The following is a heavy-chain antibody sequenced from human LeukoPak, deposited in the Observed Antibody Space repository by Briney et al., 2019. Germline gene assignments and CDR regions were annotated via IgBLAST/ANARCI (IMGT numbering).Heavy chain of an antibody. J-gene: IGHJ4*02. CDR1: GYTFTSYG. V-gene: IGHV1-18*01. D-gene: IGHD3-22*01. Sequence: ASVKVSCKASGYTFTSYGISWVRQAPGQGLEWMGWISAYNGNTNYAQKLQGRVTMTTDTSTSTAYMELRGLRSDDTAVYYCARDRYYDSSGYSATWGQGTLVTVSS. CDR3: ARDRYYDSSGYSAT. CDR2: ISAYNGNT.